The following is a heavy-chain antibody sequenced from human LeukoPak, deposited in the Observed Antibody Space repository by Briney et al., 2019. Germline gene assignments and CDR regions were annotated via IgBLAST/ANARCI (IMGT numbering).Heavy chain of an antibody. Sequence: PGGSLRLSCAASGFTVSSNYMSWVRQAPGKGLEWVSVIYSGGSTYYADSVKGRFTISRDHSKNTLYLQMNSLRAEDTAVYYCARSHSRYYFDYWGQGTLVTVSS. CDR1: GFTVSSNY. V-gene: IGHV3-66*02. J-gene: IGHJ4*02. CDR3: ARSHSRYYFDY. CDR2: IYSGGST.